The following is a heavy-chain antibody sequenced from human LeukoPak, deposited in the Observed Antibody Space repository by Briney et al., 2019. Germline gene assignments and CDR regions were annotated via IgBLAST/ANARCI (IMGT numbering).Heavy chain of an antibody. J-gene: IGHJ5*02. CDR2: ISSSSSYI. CDR3: GRDLGLDYYDSSGYYPNWFDP. CDR1: GFTFSSYS. D-gene: IGHD3-22*01. Sequence: PGGSLRLSCAASGFTFSSYSMNWVRQAPGKGLEWVSSISSSSSYIYYADSVKGRFTISRDNAKNSLYLPMNSLRAEDTAVYYCGRDLGLDYYDSSGYYPNWFDPWGQGTLVTVSS. V-gene: IGHV3-21*01.